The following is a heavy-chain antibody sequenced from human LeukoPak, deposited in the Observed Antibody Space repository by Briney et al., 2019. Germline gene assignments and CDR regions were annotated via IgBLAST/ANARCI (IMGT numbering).Heavy chain of an antibody. CDR2: IIPIFGTA. D-gene: IGHD1-14*01. CDR1: GGTFSSYA. CDR3: ARFRAPPENAFDI. V-gene: IGHV1-69*13. J-gene: IGHJ3*02. Sequence: ASVKVSCKASGGTFSSYAISWVRQAPGQGLEWMGGIIPIFGTASYAQKFQGRVTITADESTSTAYMELSSLRSEDTAVYYCARFRAPPENAFDIWGQGTMVTVSS.